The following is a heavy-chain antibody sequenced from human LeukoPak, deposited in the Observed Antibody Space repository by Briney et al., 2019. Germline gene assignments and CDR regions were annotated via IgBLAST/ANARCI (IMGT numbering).Heavy chain of an antibody. CDR1: GGFISTYY. J-gene: IGHJ3*02. CDR2: SYYGGST. Sequence: KPSETLSLTCTVSGGFISTYYWSWIRQPPGKGLEWIGYSYYGGSTNYNPSLKIRGTISVNTSKNQFSLKLSSVAPADTAVYYCARGRYYDSGGYYLNDAFDIWGQGTMVTVSS. CDR3: ARGRYYDSGGYYLNDAFDI. V-gene: IGHV4-59*01. D-gene: IGHD3-22*01.